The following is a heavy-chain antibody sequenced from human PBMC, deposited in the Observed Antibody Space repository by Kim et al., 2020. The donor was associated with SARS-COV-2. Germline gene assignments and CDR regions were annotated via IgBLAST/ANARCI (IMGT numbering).Heavy chain of an antibody. CDR2: ISYTGST. CDR3: ARDWELRYYYYGMDV. V-gene: IGHV4-39*07. Sequence: SETLSLACSVSGGSISSSSHYWGWIRQPPGKGLEWIGSISYTGSTYYNPSLKNRVTTSADTSKNQFSLNLSSVTAADTAVYYCARDWELRYYYYGMDVWG. D-gene: IGHD1-7*01. J-gene: IGHJ6*01. CDR1: GGSISSSSHY.